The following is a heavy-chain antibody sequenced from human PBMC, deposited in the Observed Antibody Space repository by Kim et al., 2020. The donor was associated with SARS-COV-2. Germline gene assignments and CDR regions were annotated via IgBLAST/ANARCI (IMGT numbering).Heavy chain of an antibody. J-gene: IGHJ4*02. Sequence: YADSVKGRLTISRDNSKKTLYLEMNSLRAEDTALYYCAKRAGGAGYFEYWGQGTLVTVSS. D-gene: IGHD3-10*01. V-gene: IGHV3-23*01. CDR3: AKRAGGAGYFEY.